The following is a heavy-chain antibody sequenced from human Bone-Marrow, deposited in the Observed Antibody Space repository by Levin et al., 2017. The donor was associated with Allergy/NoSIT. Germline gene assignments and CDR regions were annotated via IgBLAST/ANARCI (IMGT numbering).Heavy chain of an antibody. CDR2: IYTSGST. CDR1: GGSISSGSYY. D-gene: IGHD3-10*01. Sequence: PSETLSLTCTVSGGSISSGSYYWSWIRQPAGKGLEWIGRIYTSGSTNYNPSLKSRVTISVDTSKNQFSLKLSSVTAADTAVYYCASGEEYDAFDIWGQGTMVTVSS. CDR3: ASGEEYDAFDI. V-gene: IGHV4-61*02. J-gene: IGHJ3*02.